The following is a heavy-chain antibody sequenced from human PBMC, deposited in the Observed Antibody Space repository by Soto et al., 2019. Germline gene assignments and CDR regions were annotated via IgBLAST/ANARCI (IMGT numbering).Heavy chain of an antibody. CDR2: IIPIFGTA. J-gene: IGHJ6*02. V-gene: IGHV1-69*13. D-gene: IGHD3-22*01. CDR3: ARAPPEYDSSGYYAPGVYYYYGMDV. CDR1: GGTFSSYA. Sequence: GASVKVSCKASGGTFSSYAISWVRQAPGQGLEWMGGIIPIFGTANYAQKFQGRVTITADESTSTASMELSSLRSEDTAVYYCARAPPEYDSSGYYAPGVYYYYGMDVWGQGTTVTVSS.